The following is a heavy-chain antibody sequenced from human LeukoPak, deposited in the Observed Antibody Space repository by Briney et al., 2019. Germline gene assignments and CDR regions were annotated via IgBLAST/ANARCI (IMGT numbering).Heavy chain of an antibody. D-gene: IGHD3-3*01. J-gene: IGHJ4*02. V-gene: IGHV4-39*01. CDR2: IYYSGST. CDR1: GGSISSSSYY. Sequence: SETLSLTCTVSGGSISSSSYYWGWIRQPPGKGLEWIGSIYYSGSTYYNPSLKSRVTISVDTSKNQFSLKLSSVTAADTAVYYCARRGLTYYDFWSGRDYWGQGTLVTVSS. CDR3: ARRGLTYYDFWSGRDY.